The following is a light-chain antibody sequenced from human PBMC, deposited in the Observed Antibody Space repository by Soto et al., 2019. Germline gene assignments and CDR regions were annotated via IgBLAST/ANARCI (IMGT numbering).Light chain of an antibody. Sequence: SYELTQAPSESVAPGKTARITCGGNNIGSKSVHWYQQKPGQAPVLVIYYDSDRPSGIPERFSGSNSGNTATLTISRVEAGDEADYYCQVWDSSSDHWVFGGGTQLTVL. CDR1: NIGSKS. V-gene: IGLV3-21*04. CDR3: QVWDSSSDHWV. J-gene: IGLJ3*02. CDR2: YDS.